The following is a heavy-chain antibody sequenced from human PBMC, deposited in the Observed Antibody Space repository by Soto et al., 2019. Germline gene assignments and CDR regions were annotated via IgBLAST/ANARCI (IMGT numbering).Heavy chain of an antibody. CDR2: IYYSGST. CDR3: ARESTKDYYYGMDV. V-gene: IGHV4-31*03. Sequence: QVQLQESGPGLLKPSQTLSLTCNVSGGSISSSDYYWSWIRQHPGKGLEWIGYIYYSGSTYYNPSLKSRVTISVDTSKNQFSLKLSSVTAADTAVYYCARESTKDYYYGMDVWGQGTTVTVSS. CDR1: GGSISSSDYY. D-gene: IGHD1-1*01. J-gene: IGHJ6*02.